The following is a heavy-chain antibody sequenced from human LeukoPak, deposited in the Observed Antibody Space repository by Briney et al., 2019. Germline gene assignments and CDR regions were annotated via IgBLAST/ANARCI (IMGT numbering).Heavy chain of an antibody. CDR1: GGSISSYY. CDR3: ASSRSYSSHDY. J-gene: IGHJ4*02. CDR2: IYYSGST. V-gene: IGHV4-59*01. D-gene: IGHD6-19*01. Sequence: SETLSLTCTVSGGSISSYYSSWIRQPPGKGLEWIGYIYYSGSTNYNPSLKSRVTISVDTSKNQFSLKLSSVTAADTAVYYCASSRSYSSHDYWGQGTLVTVSS.